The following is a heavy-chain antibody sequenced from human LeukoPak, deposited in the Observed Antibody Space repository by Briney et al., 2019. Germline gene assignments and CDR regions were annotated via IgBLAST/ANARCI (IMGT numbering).Heavy chain of an antibody. D-gene: IGHD6-13*01. Sequence: PSETLSLTCAVSGGSISSGGYSWSWIRQPPGKGLEWIGYIYHSGSTYYNPSLKSRVTISVDRSKNQFSLKLSSVTAADTAVYYCARELSSSWSFDYWGQGTLVTVSS. J-gene: IGHJ4*02. CDR2: IYHSGST. CDR3: ARELSSSWSFDY. CDR1: GGSISSGGYS. V-gene: IGHV4-30-2*01.